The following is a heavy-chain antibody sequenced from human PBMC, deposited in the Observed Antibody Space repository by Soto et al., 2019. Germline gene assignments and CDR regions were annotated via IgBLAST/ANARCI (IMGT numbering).Heavy chain of an antibody. V-gene: IGHV1-69*02. CDR3: AKSRRYTPNTSSGWIGGLYYYYYMDV. Sequence: TPVKVCWKASGETMSIYLVGRGTQTNGKGLEWMGRIIPILGIANYAQKFQGRVTMTTDKSTSTAYMELSSLRSEDTAVYYCAKSRRYTPNTSSGWIGGLYYYYYMDVWGKGTTVTVSS. D-gene: IGHD6-19*01. CDR1: GETMSIYL. CDR2: IIPILGIA. J-gene: IGHJ6*03.